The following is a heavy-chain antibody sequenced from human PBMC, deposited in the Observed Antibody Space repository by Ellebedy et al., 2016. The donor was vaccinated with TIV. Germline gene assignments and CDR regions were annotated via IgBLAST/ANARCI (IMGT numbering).Heavy chain of an antibody. D-gene: IGHD5-24*01. J-gene: IGHJ4*02. Sequence: AASVKVSCKASGYTFTAYYIHWMRQAPGQGLEWMGWINPNNGGPHYAQKFQGRVTMTRDTSITTGYMELSGLRSDDTAVYYCARDMDGYNYGYWGQGTRVTVSS. V-gene: IGHV1-2*02. CDR1: GYTFTAYY. CDR3: ARDMDGYNYGY. CDR2: INPNNGGP.